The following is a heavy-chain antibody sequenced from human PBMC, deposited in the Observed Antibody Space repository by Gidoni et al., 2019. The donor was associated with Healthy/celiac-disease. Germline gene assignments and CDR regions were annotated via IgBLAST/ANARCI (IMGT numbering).Heavy chain of an antibody. CDR3: AKALDY. V-gene: IGHV3-30*02. Sequence: QVQLVASGVGVVQPGGSLRLSCAASGFTFSSCGRRWVRHAPGKGLAWVAFIRYDGSNKYYADSEKGRFTISRDNSKSTLYLQMNSLRAEDTAVYYCAKALDYWGQGTLVTVSS. J-gene: IGHJ4*02. CDR2: IRYDGSNK. CDR1: GFTFSSCG.